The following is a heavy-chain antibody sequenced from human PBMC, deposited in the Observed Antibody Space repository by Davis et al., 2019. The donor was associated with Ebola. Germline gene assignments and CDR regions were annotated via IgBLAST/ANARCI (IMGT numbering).Heavy chain of an antibody. D-gene: IGHD6-25*01. V-gene: IGHV1-8*01. J-gene: IGHJ4*02. CDR1: GYTFTSYD. CDR3: AREKGAAANFDY. CDR2: MNPNSGNT. Sequence: AASVKVSCKASGYTFTSYDINWVRQATGQGLEWMGWMNPNSGNTGYAQKFQGRVTMTRNTSISTAYMELSSLRSEDTAVYYCAREKGAAANFDYWGQGTLVTVSS.